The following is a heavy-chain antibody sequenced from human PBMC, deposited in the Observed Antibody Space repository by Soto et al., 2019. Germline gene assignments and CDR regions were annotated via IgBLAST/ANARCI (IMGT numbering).Heavy chain of an antibody. CDR1: GFTFSDYS. CDR2: ISYDGSDK. CDR3: ARDPLGSGRADFDY. Sequence: VQLVESGGGVVQPGGSLRLSCAASGFTFSDYSMHWVRQAPGKGLEWVAVISYDGSDKYFADSVEGRFTISRDNSNNTLFLQMNSLRAEDTAVYYCARDPLGSGRADFDYWGQGTLVTVSS. J-gene: IGHJ4*02. V-gene: IGHV3-30-3*01. D-gene: IGHD3-10*02.